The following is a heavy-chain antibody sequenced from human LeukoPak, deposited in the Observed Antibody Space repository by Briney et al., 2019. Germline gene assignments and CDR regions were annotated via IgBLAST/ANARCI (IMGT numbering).Heavy chain of an antibody. V-gene: IGHV3-73*01. J-gene: IGHJ4*02. CDR2: IRSKANSYAT. D-gene: IGHD5-18*01. CDR1: GFTFSGSA. Sequence: PGGSLRLSCAAPGFTFSGSAMPWVRQASGKGLEWVGRIRSKANSYATAYAAWVKGRFTISRDDSKNTAYLQMNSLKTEDTAVYYCTRHGQGIQKYYFDYWGQGTLVTVSS. CDR3: TRHGQGIQKYYFDY.